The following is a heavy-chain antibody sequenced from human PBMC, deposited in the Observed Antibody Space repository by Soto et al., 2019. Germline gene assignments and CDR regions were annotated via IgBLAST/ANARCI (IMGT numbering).Heavy chain of an antibody. CDR1: GGTFSRYS. V-gene: IGHV1-69*02. CDR3: AHYGGYKLDP. J-gene: IGHJ5*02. CDR2: IIPSLGIL. Sequence: QVQLVQSGAEVTKPGSSVKVSCKASGGTFSRYSISWVRQAPGQGLEWMGRIIPSLGILNYAQKFQGRVTFTADNTTSTVFMEVSSLRSEDTALYFCAHYGGYKLDPWGQGTLVTVSS. D-gene: IGHD5-12*01.